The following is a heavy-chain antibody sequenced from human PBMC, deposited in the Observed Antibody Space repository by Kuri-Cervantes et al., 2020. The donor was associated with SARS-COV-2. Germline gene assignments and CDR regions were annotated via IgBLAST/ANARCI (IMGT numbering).Heavy chain of an antibody. J-gene: IGHJ6*03. D-gene: IGHD2-15*01. CDR3: ARTSRACTGGSCYSVRGHYYYMDV. V-gene: IGHV2-70*12. CDR2: IDWDDDK. Sequence: SGPTLVKPTQTLTLTCTFSGFSLSTSGVGVGWIRQPPGKALEWLALIDWDDDKYYKTSLKTRLTISKDTSKNQVVLTMTNMDPVDTATYYCARTSRACTGGSCYSVRGHYYYMDVWGTGTTVTVSS. CDR1: GFSLSTSGVG.